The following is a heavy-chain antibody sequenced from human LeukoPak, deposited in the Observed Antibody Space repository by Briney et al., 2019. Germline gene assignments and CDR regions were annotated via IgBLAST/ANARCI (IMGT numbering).Heavy chain of an antibody. V-gene: IGHV3-23*01. D-gene: IGHD5-18*01. CDR1: GFTFSTYG. J-gene: IGHJ4*02. CDR3: AKDGRARNNYGYEADY. Sequence: GGSLRLSCTASGFTFSTYGMNWVRQAPGQGLEWISAVSGRGDSTQYVDSVKGRFTISRDNSKNTLYLQMNNLRPEDTAVYYCAKDGRARNNYGYEADYWGQGTLVTVSS. CDR2: VSGRGDST.